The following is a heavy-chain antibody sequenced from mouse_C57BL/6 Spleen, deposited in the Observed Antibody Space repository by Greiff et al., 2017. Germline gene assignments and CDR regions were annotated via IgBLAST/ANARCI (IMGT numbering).Heavy chain of an antibody. V-gene: IGHV5-9-1*02. CDR3: TNDDGGYAMDY. Sequence: EVKLVESGEGLVKPGGSLKLSCAASGFTFSSYAMSWVRQTPEKRLEWVAYISSGGDYIYYADTVKGRFTISRDNARNTLYLQMSSLKAEDTAMYYCTNDDGGYAMDYWGQGTSVTVSS. CDR2: ISSGGDYI. D-gene: IGHD2-12*01. CDR1: GFTFSSYA. J-gene: IGHJ4*01.